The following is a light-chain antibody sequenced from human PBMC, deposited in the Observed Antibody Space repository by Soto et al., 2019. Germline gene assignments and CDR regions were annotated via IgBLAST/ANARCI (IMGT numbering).Light chain of an antibody. J-gene: IGKJ4*01. CDR2: DAS. CDR3: QQRNYPLT. CDR1: QSISSN. Sequence: EIVMTQSPATLSVSPGERATLSCRASQSISSNLAWYQQKPGQAPRLLIYDASNRATGIPDRFSGSGSGTDFTLTISSLEPEDFAVYYCQQRNYPLTFGGGTKVDIK. V-gene: IGKV3-11*01.